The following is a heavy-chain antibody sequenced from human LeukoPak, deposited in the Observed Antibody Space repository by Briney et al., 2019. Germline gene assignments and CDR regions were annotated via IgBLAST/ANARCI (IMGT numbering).Heavy chain of an antibody. Sequence: ASVKVSCKASGGTFSSYAISWVRQAPGQGLEWMGGIIPIFGTANYAQKFQGRVTITADESTSTAYMELSSLRSEDTAVYYGAGRYCSGGSCYSSYFDYWGQGTLVTVSS. CDR1: GGTFSSYA. V-gene: IGHV1-69*13. D-gene: IGHD2-15*01. CDR3: AGRYCSGGSCYSSYFDY. J-gene: IGHJ4*02. CDR2: IIPIFGTA.